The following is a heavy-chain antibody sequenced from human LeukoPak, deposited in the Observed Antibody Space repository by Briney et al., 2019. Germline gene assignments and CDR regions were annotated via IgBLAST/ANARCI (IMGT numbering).Heavy chain of an antibody. V-gene: IGHV4-39*07. D-gene: IGHD3-10*01. J-gene: IGHJ4*02. Sequence: KPSETLSLTCTVSGGSISSSSHYWGWIRQPPGKGLEWIGSIYYSGSTYYNPSLKSRVTISVDTSKNQFSLKLSSVTAADTAVYYCASVSLMVRGVIYYWGQGTLVTVSS. CDR1: GGSISSSSHY. CDR3: ASVSLMVRGVIYY. CDR2: IYYSGST.